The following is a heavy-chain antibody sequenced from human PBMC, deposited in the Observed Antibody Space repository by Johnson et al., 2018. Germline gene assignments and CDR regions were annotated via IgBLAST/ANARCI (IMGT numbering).Heavy chain of an antibody. V-gene: IGHV5-51*03. D-gene: IGHD4-23*01. CDR2: IYPGDSDT. CDR3: ARPFTTVVSPYAFVI. J-gene: IGHJ3*02. Sequence: KQPGESLKISCKGSGYSFASYWIGWVRQMPGKGLEWMGIIYPGDSDTTYSPSCQGQVTISPAKAISTAYLQWISLKASDTAMYYCARPFTTVVSPYAFVIWGQGTMVTVSS. CDR1: GYSFASYW.